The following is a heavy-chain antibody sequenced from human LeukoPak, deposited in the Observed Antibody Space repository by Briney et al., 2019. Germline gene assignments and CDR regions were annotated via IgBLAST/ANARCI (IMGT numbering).Heavy chain of an antibody. J-gene: IGHJ3*02. D-gene: IGHD2-15*01. CDR1: GYTFTNYG. CDR3: AREDCSGGSCYSLSLTPVFHVFDI. V-gene: IGHV1-18*01. Sequence: GASVKVSCKASGYTFTNYGITWVRQAPGQGLEGMGWISAYNGNTNYAQKLQGRVTMTTDTSTSTAYMNLRSLRSDDTAVYYCAREDCSGGSCYSLSLTPVFHVFDIWGQGTMVTVSS. CDR2: ISAYNGNT.